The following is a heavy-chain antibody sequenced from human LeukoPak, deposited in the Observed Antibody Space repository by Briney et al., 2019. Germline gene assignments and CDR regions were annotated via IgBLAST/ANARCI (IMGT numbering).Heavy chain of an antibody. D-gene: IGHD2-8*01. CDR2: ISGSGGST. V-gene: IGHV3-23*01. Sequence: GGSLRLSCAASGFTFSSYAMSWVRQAPGKGLQWVSAISGSGGSTYYADSVKGRFTISRDDSKNTLFLQMNSLRAEDTAIYYCAKDSFSYNGIFDALDVWGQGTMVTVSS. CDR1: GFTFSSYA. CDR3: AKDSFSYNGIFDALDV. J-gene: IGHJ3*01.